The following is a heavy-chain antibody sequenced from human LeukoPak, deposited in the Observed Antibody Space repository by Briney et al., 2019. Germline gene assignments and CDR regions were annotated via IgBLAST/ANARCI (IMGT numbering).Heavy chain of an antibody. V-gene: IGHV1-69*05. D-gene: IGHD3-9*01. CDR3: ARGDYDILTGYYN. CDR1: GGTFSSYA. Sequence: ASVKVSCKASGGTFSSYAISWVRQAPGQGLEWMGGIIPIFGTANYAQKFQGRVTITTDESTSTAYMELSSLRSEDTAVYYCARGDYDILTGYYNWGQGTLVTVSS. J-gene: IGHJ4*02. CDR2: IIPIFGTA.